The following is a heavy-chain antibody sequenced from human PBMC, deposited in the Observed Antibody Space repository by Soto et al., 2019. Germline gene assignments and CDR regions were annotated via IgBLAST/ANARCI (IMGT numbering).Heavy chain of an antibody. Sequence: SETLSLTCAVYGGSFSGYYWSWIRQPPGKGLEWIGEINHSGSTNYNPSLKSRVTISVDTSKNQFSLKLSSVTAADTAVYHCARDGYSSSSVYYYYGMDVWGQGTTVTVSS. V-gene: IGHV4-34*01. D-gene: IGHD6-6*01. J-gene: IGHJ6*02. CDR1: GGSFSGYY. CDR2: INHSGST. CDR3: ARDGYSSSSVYYYYGMDV.